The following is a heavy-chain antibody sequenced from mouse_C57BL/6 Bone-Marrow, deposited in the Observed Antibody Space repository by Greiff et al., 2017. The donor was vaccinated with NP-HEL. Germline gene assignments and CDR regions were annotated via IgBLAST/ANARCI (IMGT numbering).Heavy chain of an antibody. J-gene: IGHJ4*01. CDR2: IDPSDSYT. CDR1: GYTFTSYW. Sequence: QVQLKQSGAELVMPGASVKLSCKASGYTFTSYWMHWVKQRPGQGLEWIGEIDPSDSYTNYNQKFKGKSTLTVDKSSSTAYMQLSSLTSEDSAVYYCARRGKESDYYAMDYWGQGTSVTVSS. CDR3: ARRGKESDYYAMDY. V-gene: IGHV1-69*01. D-gene: IGHD1-3*01.